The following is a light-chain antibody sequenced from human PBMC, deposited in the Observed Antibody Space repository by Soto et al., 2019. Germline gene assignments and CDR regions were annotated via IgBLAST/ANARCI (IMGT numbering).Light chain of an antibody. CDR1: QSVSSY. CDR3: QHYGSSWT. J-gene: IGKJ1*01. Sequence: DIVFTQSPATLSLSPGERATLSCRASQSVSSYLALYQQKPGQAPRILIYGASSRATGIPDRFSGSGSGTDFTLTISRLAPEDFAVYYCQHYGSSWTFGQGTKVDNK. V-gene: IGKV3-20*01. CDR2: GAS.